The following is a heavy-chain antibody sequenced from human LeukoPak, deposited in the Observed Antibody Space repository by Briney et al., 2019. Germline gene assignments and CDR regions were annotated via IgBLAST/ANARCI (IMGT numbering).Heavy chain of an antibody. CDR2: MNPNSGNT. CDR1: GYTFTSYD. Sequence: ASVKVSCKASGYTFTSYDINWVRQATGQGLEWIGWMNPNSGNTGYAQKFQGRVTMTRNSSITAAGMELSSLRSEDTAVYYCARRHGRCSDGSCYYPDYWGQGTLVTVSS. V-gene: IGHV1-8*01. CDR3: ARRHGRCSDGSCYYPDY. D-gene: IGHD2-15*01. J-gene: IGHJ4*02.